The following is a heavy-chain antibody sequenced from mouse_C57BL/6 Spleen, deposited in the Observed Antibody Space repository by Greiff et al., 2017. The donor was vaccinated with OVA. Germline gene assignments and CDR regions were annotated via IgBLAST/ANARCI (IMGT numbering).Heavy chain of an antibody. CDR2: VYPGDGDT. CDR3: AYYSLWFAY. J-gene: IGHJ3*01. Sequence: QVQLQQSGPELVKPGASGKISCKASCYAFSSSWMNWVKQRPGKGLEWIWRVYPGDGDTNYNGKFKGKATLTADKSSSTAYMQLSSLTSEDSAVYFCAYYSLWFAYWGQGTLVTVSA. D-gene: IGHD2-12*01. V-gene: IGHV1-82*01. CDR1: CYAFSSSW.